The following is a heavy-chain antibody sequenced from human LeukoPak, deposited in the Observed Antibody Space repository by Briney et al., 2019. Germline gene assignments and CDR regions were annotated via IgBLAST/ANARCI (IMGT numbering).Heavy chain of an antibody. V-gene: IGHV3-30*03. Sequence: GGSLRLSCAAPGFTFGDSGMTWVRQAPGKGLEWVAVISYDGSNKYYADSVKGRFTISRDNSKNTLYLQMNSLRAEDTAVYYCARDTRTKSSSTYYYYYGMDVWGQGTTVTVSS. J-gene: IGHJ6*02. CDR1: GFTFGDSG. D-gene: IGHD6-6*01. CDR3: ARDTRTKSSSTYYYYYGMDV. CDR2: ISYDGSNK.